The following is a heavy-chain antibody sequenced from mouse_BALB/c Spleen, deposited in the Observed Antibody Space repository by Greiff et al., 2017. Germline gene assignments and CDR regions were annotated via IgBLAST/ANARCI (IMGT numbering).Heavy chain of an antibody. J-gene: IGHJ3*01. V-gene: IGHV14-3*02. D-gene: IGHD3-1*01. Sequence: VQLQQSGAELVKPGASVKLSCTASGFNIKDTYMHWVKQRPEQGLEWIGRIDPANGNTKYDPKFQGKATITADTSSNTAYLQLSSLTSEDTAVYYGAKDYGASSGDWGQGTTLTVSA. CDR2: IDPANGNT. CDR3: AKDYGASSGD. CDR1: GFNIKDTY.